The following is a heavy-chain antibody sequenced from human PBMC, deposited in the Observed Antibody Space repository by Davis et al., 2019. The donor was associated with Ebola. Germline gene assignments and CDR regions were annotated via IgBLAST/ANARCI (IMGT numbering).Heavy chain of an antibody. CDR3: AKARREKISKIPFF. D-gene: IGHD2-2*02. V-gene: IGHV3-33*03. CDR1: GFTFSAYG. J-gene: IGHJ4*02. CDR2: LWYDGSKQ. Sequence: PGGSLRLSCAASGFTFSAYGMHWVRQAPGRGLEWVAVLWYDGSKQYYADSVKGRFTISSDESKSTLYLHMNSLRAEDTAVYYCAKARREKISKIPFFWGQGTLVTVSS.